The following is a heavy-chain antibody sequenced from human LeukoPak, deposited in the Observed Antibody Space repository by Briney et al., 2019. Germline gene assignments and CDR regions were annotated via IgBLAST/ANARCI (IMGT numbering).Heavy chain of an antibody. V-gene: IGHV3-48*04. D-gene: IGHD3-16*02. CDR3: ARGAGSFRPY. CDR1: GFTFSSYS. CDR2: ISPNSRTI. Sequence: GGSLRLSCAASGFTFSSYSMNWVRQAPGRGLEWISYISPNSRTIYYADSVKGRFTISRDNANNSLSLQMNSLRAEDTAVYYCARGAGSFRPYWGQGTLVTVSS. J-gene: IGHJ4*02.